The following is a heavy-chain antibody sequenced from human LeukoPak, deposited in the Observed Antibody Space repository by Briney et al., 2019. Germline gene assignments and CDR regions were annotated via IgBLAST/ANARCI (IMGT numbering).Heavy chain of an antibody. CDR1: GGSISSYY. J-gene: IGHJ6*03. D-gene: IGHD2-2*01. V-gene: IGHV4-4*07. CDR3: ARVLEYQLLSPYYYMDV. CDR2: IYTSGST. Sequence: SETLSLTCTVSGGSISSYYWSWIRQPAGRGLEWIGRIYTSGSTNYNPSLKSRVTMSVDTSKNQFSLKLSSVTAADTAVYYCARVLEYQLLSPYYYMDVWGKGTTVTVSS.